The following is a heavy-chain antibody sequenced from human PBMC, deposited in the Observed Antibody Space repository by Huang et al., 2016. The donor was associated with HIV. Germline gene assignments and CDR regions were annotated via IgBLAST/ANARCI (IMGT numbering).Heavy chain of an antibody. D-gene: IGHD4-17*01. Sequence: QVHLVQSGAEVKKPGASVKVSCKPSGYTFTNYDINWVRQAPGRGLEGRGGMNPNTGNTGCAQSFQGRVTMTRKTAITTAYMELTSLTSEDTAVYYCARSAYGDLDYWGLGTLVIVSS. CDR3: ARSAYGDLDY. J-gene: IGHJ4*02. CDR1: GYTFTNYD. V-gene: IGHV1-8*02. CDR2: MNPNTGNT.